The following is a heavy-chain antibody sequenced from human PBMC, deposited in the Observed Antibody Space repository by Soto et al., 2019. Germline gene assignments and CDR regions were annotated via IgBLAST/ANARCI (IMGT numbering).Heavy chain of an antibody. CDR2: MNPNSGNT. Sequence: QVQLVQSGAEVKKPGASVKVSCKASGYTFTSYDINWVRQATGQGLDWMGWMNPNSGNTSYAQKFQGRVTMTRITSISKTYREVGSLRSEDTAVDYGARGWYYGSGSPFDPWGQGTLVTVSS. J-gene: IGHJ5*02. V-gene: IGHV1-8*01. CDR1: GYTFTSYD. CDR3: ARGWYYGSGSPFDP. D-gene: IGHD3-10*01.